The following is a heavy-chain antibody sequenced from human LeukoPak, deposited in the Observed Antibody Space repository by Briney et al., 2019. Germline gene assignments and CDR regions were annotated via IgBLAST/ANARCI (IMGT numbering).Heavy chain of an antibody. Sequence: GGSLRLSCAASGFTLSGYSMNWVRQAPGKGLEWVSYISSSSSTIYYADSVKGRFAISRDIAKNSLYLQMNSLRDEDTAVYYCAKDPYSRAFEYFQHWGQGTLVTVSS. D-gene: IGHD1-26*01. CDR3: AKDPYSRAFEYFQH. J-gene: IGHJ1*01. CDR2: ISSSSSTI. V-gene: IGHV3-48*02. CDR1: GFTLSGYS.